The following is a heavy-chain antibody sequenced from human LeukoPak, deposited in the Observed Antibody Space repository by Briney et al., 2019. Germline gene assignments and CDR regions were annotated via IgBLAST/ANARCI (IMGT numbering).Heavy chain of an antibody. Sequence: SETLSLTCAVSGYSVSSGYFWGWIRQPPGKRLQWIGSISYSGDSYYTPSLKSRVTMSIDTSRNQFSLKLSSVTAADTAVYYCARSILGCSGGDCYLYYFDYWGQGTLVTVSS. CDR2: ISYSGDS. D-gene: IGHD2-15*01. CDR3: ARSILGCSGGDCYLYYFDY. J-gene: IGHJ4*02. V-gene: IGHV4-38-2*01. CDR1: GYSVSSGYF.